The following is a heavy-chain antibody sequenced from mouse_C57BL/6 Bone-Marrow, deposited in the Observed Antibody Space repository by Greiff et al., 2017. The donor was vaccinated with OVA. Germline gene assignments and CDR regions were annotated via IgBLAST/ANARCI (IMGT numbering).Heavy chain of an antibody. V-gene: IGHV7-1*01. J-gene: IGHJ3*01. D-gene: IGHD1-1*01. Sequence: EVNLVESGGGLVQSGRSLRLSCATSGFTFSDFYMEWVRQAPGKGLEWIAASRNKANDYTTEYSASVKGRFIVSRDTSQSILYLQMNALRAEDTAIYYCARDAGSSIFAYWGQGTLVTVSA. CDR3: ARDAGSSIFAY. CDR1: GFTFSDFY. CDR2: SRNKANDYTT.